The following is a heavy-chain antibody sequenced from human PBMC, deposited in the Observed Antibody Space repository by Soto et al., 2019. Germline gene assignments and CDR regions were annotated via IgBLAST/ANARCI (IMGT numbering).Heavy chain of an antibody. CDR1: AFTFDGYA. CDR3: GRDLLPGGMDV. V-gene: IGHV3-9*01. D-gene: IGHD3-22*01. J-gene: IGHJ6*02. Sequence: DVQLVESGGGLVQPGRSLRLSCTGSAFTFDGYAMHWVRQVPGKGLEWVAGIYWNSGGVGYAGSVKGRFTISRDNARNSLYLQMNSLRPEDTALYYCGRDLLPGGMDVWGQGTTVTVSS. CDR2: IYWNSGGV.